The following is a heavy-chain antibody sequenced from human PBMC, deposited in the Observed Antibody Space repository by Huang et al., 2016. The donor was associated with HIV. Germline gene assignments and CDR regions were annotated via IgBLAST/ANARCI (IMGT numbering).Heavy chain of an antibody. V-gene: IGHV1-69*13. J-gene: IGHJ6*03. Sequence: QVQLVQSGAEVKKPGSSVKVSCKASGGTFSSYAFSWVRQAPGQGLEWMGGIIPMVGTANYAQKCQGRVTIIADESTSTAYMELSSLRSEDTAVYYCASSGYYYISYYYMDVWGKGTTVTVSS. CDR1: GGTFSSYA. CDR3: ASSGYYYISYYYMDV. CDR2: IIPMVGTA. D-gene: IGHD3-22*01.